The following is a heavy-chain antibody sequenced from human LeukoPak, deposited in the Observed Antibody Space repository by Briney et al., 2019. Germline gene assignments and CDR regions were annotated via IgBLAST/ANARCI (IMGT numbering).Heavy chain of an antibody. Sequence: GESLKISCKGSGYRFNSYWVAWVRQMPGKGLEWMGIIYPGDSDTRYSPSFQGQVTISADKSISTAYLQWSSLKASDTAMYYCARNTAFDIWGQGTMVTVSS. J-gene: IGHJ3*02. CDR3: ARNTAFDI. V-gene: IGHV5-51*01. CDR2: IYPGDSDT. CDR1: GYRFNSYW.